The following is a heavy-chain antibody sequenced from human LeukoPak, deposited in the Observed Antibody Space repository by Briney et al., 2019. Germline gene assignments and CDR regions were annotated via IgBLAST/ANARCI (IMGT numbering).Heavy chain of an antibody. CDR1: GYTFTSYY. Sequence: ASVKVSCKASGYTFTSYYMHWVRQAPGQGLEWMGIINPSGGSTNYAQKFQGRVTMTRDTSTGTVYMELSSLRSEDTAVYYCAMRLYAFDIWGQGTMVTVSS. D-gene: IGHD3-22*01. CDR3: AMRLYAFDI. V-gene: IGHV1-46*01. J-gene: IGHJ3*02. CDR2: INPSGGST.